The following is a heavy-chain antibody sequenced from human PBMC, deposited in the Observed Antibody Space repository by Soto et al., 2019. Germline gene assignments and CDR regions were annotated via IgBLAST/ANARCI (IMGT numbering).Heavy chain of an antibody. V-gene: IGHV4-4*02. CDR3: ARGVAAAVADPAVSWFDP. J-gene: IGHJ5*02. D-gene: IGHD6-13*01. CDR2: IYHSGST. CDR1: SGSISSSNW. Sequence: SETLSLTCAVSSGSISSSNWWSWVRQPPGKGLEWIGEIYHSGSTNYNPSLKSRVTISVDKSKNQFSLKLSSVTAADTAVYYCARGVAAAVADPAVSWFDPWGQGTLVTVSS.